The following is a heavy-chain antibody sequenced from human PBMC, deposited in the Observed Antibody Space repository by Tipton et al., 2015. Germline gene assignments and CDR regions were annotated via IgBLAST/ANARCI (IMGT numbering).Heavy chain of an antibody. J-gene: IGHJ4*02. CDR2: ISHSGNT. V-gene: IGHV4-38-2*01. D-gene: IGHD3-9*01. CDR3: ACQDYDSLTRDYQTVDY. CDR1: AYSISSDYY. Sequence: TLSLTCAVSAYSISSDYYWGWIRQPPGKGLEWIGSISHSGNTHYNPSLKSRVTMSRDTSKNQFSLKLTSVTAADTAVYYCACQDYDSLTRDYQTVDYWGQGTLVTVSS.